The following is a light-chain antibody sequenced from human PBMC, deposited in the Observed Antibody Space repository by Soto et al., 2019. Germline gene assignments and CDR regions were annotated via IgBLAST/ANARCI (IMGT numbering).Light chain of an antibody. Sequence: SYELTQPPSVSVAPGQTASITCGGDNIGGRSVHWYQQTPGQAPVVVVDHDSDRPSGIPERFSGSNSGNMATLTISRVEAGDEAVYHCQVWDYSTDDVVFGGGTKLTVL. V-gene: IGLV3-21*02. CDR3: QVWDYSTDDVV. CDR1: NIGGRS. CDR2: HDS. J-gene: IGLJ2*01.